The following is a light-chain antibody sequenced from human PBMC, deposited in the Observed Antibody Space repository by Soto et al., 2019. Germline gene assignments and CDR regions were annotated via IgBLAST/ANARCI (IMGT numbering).Light chain of an antibody. CDR1: SSDVGGYNY. Sequence: QSVLTQPPSASGSPGQSVTISCIGTSSDVGGYNYVSWYQQHPGKAPKLMIYEVSKRPSGVPDRFSGSKSGNTASLTVSGLQAEDEADYYCSSYAASNNLGVFGGGTKLTFL. CDR2: EVS. CDR3: SSYAASNNLGV. J-gene: IGLJ2*01. V-gene: IGLV2-8*01.